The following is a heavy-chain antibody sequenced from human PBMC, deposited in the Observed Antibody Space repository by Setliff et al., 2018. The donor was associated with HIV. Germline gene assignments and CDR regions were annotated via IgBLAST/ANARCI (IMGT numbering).Heavy chain of an antibody. J-gene: IGHJ3*01. Sequence: ASVKVSCKASGNTFTSYDINWVRQATGQGLEWMGWMNPNSGNTGYAQKFQGRVTMTRNTSISTAYMELSSLRSEDTAVYYCARAPPGIQNDAFDVWGQGTMVTVSS. CDR1: GNTFTSYD. V-gene: IGHV1-8*02. CDR3: ARAPPGIQNDAFDV. CDR2: MNPNSGNT.